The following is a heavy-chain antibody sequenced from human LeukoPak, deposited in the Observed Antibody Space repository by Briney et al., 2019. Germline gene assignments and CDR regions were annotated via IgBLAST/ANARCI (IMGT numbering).Heavy chain of an antibody. CDR3: AREGGSCTSNSCSDYFDY. Sequence: GGPVRLFCTGSGFTFARHALPWVRQAPGMGLEWVSTISGGGGSTHYADSVKGRLTLSRDNSKDTVFLKMNNLRAEGTAIYYCAREGGSCTSNSCSDYFDYWGQGTLVTVSP. D-gene: IGHD6-13*01. CDR2: ISGGGGST. CDR1: GFTFARHA. V-gene: IGHV3-23*01. J-gene: IGHJ4*02.